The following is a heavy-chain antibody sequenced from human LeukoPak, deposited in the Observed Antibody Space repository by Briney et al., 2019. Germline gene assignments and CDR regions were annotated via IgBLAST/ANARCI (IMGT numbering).Heavy chain of an antibody. V-gene: IGHV3-11*04. CDR3: ARDSSAYRDAFDI. CDR1: GLTFSDHY. CDR2: IISTGSTM. J-gene: IGHJ3*02. Sequence: GGSLRLSCAASGLTFSDHYMTWIRQAPGKGLEWLSYIISTGSTMYYADSVKGRFTISRDNAKNSLYLQMNSLRAEDTAVYYCARDSSAYRDAFDIWGQGTMVTVSS. D-gene: IGHD3-22*01.